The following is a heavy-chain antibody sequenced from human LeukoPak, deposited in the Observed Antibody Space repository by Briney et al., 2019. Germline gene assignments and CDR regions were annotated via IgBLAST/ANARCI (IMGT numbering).Heavy chain of an antibody. V-gene: IGHV4-59*08. Sequence: SETLSLTCTVSGGSISSYYWSWIRQPPGQGLEWIGYIYYSGSTNYNPSLKSRVTISLDTSKNQFSLKLTSVTAADTAVYYCASSAWGGGRFDYWGQGTLVTVSS. CDR3: ASSAWGGGRFDY. CDR2: IYYSGST. CDR1: GGSISSYY. D-gene: IGHD6-19*01. J-gene: IGHJ4*02.